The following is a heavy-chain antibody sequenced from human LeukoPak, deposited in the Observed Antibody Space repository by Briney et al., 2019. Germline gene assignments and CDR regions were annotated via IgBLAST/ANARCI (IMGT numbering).Heavy chain of an antibody. CDR2: IYYSGST. V-gene: IGHV4-59*01. Sequence: SETLSLTCTVSGGSISSYYWSWIRQPPGKGLEWIGYIYYSGSTNYNPSLKSRVTISVDTSKNQFSLKLSSVTAADTAVHYCARGSTYYYGSGSFDYWGQGTLVTVSS. D-gene: IGHD3-10*01. J-gene: IGHJ4*02. CDR1: GGSISSYY. CDR3: ARGSTYYYGSGSFDY.